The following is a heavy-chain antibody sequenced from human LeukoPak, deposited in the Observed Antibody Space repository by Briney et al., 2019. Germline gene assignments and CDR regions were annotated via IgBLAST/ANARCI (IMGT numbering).Heavy chain of an antibody. J-gene: IGHJ4*02. Sequence: GGSLRLSCAASGFILSNNATRWVRQAPGKGLEWVSSISASGADTYYTDSVKGRFTIYRDTSKNTLYLQMNSLRDEDTALYYCAKQLDSGNYYPTGDDYWGQGTLVTVSS. D-gene: IGHD3-10*01. CDR2: ISASGADT. CDR3: AKQLDSGNYYPTGDDY. CDR1: GFILSNNA. V-gene: IGHV3-23*01.